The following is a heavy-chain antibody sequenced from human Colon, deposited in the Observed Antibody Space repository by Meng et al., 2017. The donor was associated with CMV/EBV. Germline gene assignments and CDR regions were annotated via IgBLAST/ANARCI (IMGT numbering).Heavy chain of an antibody. J-gene: IGHJ4*02. CDR3: ARGPSSSIQGFPF. D-gene: IGHD2-15*01. V-gene: IGHV1-2*02. Sequence: ASVKVSCKASGYNFIGSYIHWVRQAPGQGLEWMGWSNPNEGTRYVTRYAEKFQGRVTMTTDTSNNTAYMELTSLRSDDTAVYFCARGPSSSIQGFPFWGQGTLVTVSS. CDR2: SNPNEGTRYVT. CDR1: GYNFIGSY.